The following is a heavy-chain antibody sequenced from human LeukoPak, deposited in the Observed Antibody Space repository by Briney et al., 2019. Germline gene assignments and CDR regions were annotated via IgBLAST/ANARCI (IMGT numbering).Heavy chain of an antibody. J-gene: IGHJ4*02. V-gene: IGHV4-38-2*02. CDR1: GYSISSGYY. CDR2: IYHSGST. Sequence: SETLSLTCTVSGYSISSGYYWGWIRQPPGKGLEWIGSIYHSGSTYYNPSLKSRVTISVDTSKNQFSLKLSSVTAADTAVYYCARAFSSSPDDHSDYWGQGTLVTVSS. D-gene: IGHD6-6*01. CDR3: ARAFSSSPDDHSDY.